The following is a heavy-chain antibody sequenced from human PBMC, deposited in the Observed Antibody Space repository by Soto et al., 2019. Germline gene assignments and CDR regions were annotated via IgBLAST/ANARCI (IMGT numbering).Heavy chain of an antibody. CDR2: VSGSGGST. CDR3: AKDWVISVAGIFDY. V-gene: IGHV3-23*01. Sequence: PGGSLRLSCAASGFTFSTYAMSWVRQAPGKGPEWVSAVSGSGGSTYYADSVKGRFTISRDNSKNTLYLQMNSLRAEDTAVYYCAKDWVISVAGIFDYWGQGTLVTVSS. CDR1: GFTFSTYA. D-gene: IGHD6-19*01. J-gene: IGHJ4*02.